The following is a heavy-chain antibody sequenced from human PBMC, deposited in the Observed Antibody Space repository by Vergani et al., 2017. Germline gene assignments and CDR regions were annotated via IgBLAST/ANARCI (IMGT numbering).Heavy chain of an antibody. Sequence: QVQLQESGPGLVKPSETLSLTCAVSGYSISSGYYWGWIRQPPGKGLEWIGSIYHSGSTYYNPSLKRRVTITVDTSKNQFSLKLSSVTAADTAVYYCARHVAYCGGDCYPYCFDYWGQGTLVTVSS. D-gene: IGHD2-21*02. CDR2: IYHSGST. CDR3: ARHVAYCGGDCYPYCFDY. CDR1: GYSISSGYY. J-gene: IGHJ4*02. V-gene: IGHV4-38-2*01.